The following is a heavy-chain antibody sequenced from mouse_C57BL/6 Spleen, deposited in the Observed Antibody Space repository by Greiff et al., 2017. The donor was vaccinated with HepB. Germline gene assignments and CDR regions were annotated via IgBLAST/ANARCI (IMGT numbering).Heavy chain of an antibody. CDR1: GFTFSSYA. D-gene: IGHD4-1*01. Sequence: EVKVVESGGGLVKPGGSLKLSCAASGFTFSSYAMSWVRQTPEKRLEWVATISDGGSYTYYPDNVKGRFTISRDNAKNNLYLQMSHLKSEDTAMYYCARVTGDFDYWGQGTTLTVSS. J-gene: IGHJ2*01. CDR3: ARVTGDFDY. V-gene: IGHV5-4*03. CDR2: ISDGGSYT.